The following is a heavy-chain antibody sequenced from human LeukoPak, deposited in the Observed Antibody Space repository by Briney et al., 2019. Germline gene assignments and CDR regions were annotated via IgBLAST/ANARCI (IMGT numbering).Heavy chain of an antibody. CDR1: GGSIISSAYY. CDR3: ARTVAYSSGWYRYFDY. D-gene: IGHD6-19*01. CDR2: IDWDDDK. J-gene: IGHJ4*02. V-gene: IGHV2-70*11. Sequence: PSQTLSLTCTVSGGSIISSAYYWSWIRQPPGEALEWLARIDWDDDKYYSTSLKTRLTISKDTSKNKVVLTMTNMDPVDTATYYCARTVAYSSGWYRYFDYWGQGTLVTVSS.